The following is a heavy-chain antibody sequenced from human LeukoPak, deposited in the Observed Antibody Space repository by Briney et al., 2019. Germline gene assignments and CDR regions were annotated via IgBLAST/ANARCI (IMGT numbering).Heavy chain of an antibody. CDR1: GFTFSSYG. CDR3: ARDGLAAATLHWCFDL. D-gene: IGHD2-15*01. CDR2: IRYDGSNK. Sequence: SGGSLRLSCAASGFTFSSYGMHWVRQAPRKGLEWVAFIRYDGSNKYYADSVKGRFTVSRDNSKNTLYLQMNSLRAEDTAVYYCARDGLAAATLHWCFDLWGRGTLVTVSS. V-gene: IGHV3-30*02. J-gene: IGHJ2*01.